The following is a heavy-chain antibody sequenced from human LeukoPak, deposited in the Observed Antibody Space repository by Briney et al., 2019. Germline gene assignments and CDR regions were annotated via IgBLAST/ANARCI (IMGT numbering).Heavy chain of an antibody. CDR1: GFTFSSYG. V-gene: IGHV3-33*01. J-gene: IGHJ4*02. CDR3: ARGQYSPDY. Sequence: GRSLRLSCAASGFTFSSYGMHWVRQAPGKGLEWVAVIWYDGSNKYYTDSVKDRFTTSRDNSKNTLYLQMNSLRAEDMAVYYCARGQYSPDYWGQGTLVTVSS. CDR2: IWYDGSNK. D-gene: IGHD2-15*01.